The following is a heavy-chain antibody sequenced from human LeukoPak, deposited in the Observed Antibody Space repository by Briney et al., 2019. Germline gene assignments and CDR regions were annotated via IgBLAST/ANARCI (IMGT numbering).Heavy chain of an antibody. CDR3: AKWGCSGGSCYPFDY. CDR1: GFTFSGYG. V-gene: IGHV3-23*01. J-gene: IGHJ4*02. D-gene: IGHD2-15*01. Sequence: GGSLRLSCAASGFTFSGYGMSWVRQAPGKGLQWVSAISGSGGSTYYADSVKGRITISRDNSKNTLYLQMNSLRAEDTAVYYCAKWGCSGGSCYPFDYWGQGTLVTVSS. CDR2: ISGSGGST.